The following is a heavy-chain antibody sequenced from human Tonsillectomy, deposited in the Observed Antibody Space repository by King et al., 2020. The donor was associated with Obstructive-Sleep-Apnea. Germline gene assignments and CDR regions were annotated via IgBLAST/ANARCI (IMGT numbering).Heavy chain of an antibody. V-gene: IGHV3-21*01. CDR2: ISSSSSYI. D-gene: IGHD1-26*01. J-gene: IGHJ6*02. Sequence: VQLVESGGGLVKPGGSLRLSCAASGFTFSSYSMNWVRQAPGKGLEWVSSISSSSSYIYYADSVKGRFTISRDNAKNSLYLQMNSLRAEDTAVYYCARDLRYSGSYHYYYGMDVWGQGTTVTVSS. CDR3: ARDLRYSGSYHYYYGMDV. CDR1: GFTFSSYS.